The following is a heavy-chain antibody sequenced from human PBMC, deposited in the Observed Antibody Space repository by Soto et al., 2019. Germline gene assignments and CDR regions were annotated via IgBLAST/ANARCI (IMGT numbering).Heavy chain of an antibody. J-gene: IGHJ6*02. D-gene: IGHD6-6*01. V-gene: IGHV1-2*04. CDR2: INPNSGGT. CDR1: GYTFTGYY. CDR3: ARDKPLSAARSHYGMDV. Sequence: ASVNVSCKXSGYTFTGYYMHWVRQAPGQGLEWMGWINPNSGGTNYAQKFQGWVTMTRDTSISTAYMELSRLRSDDTAVYYCARDKPLSAARSHYGMDVWGQGTTVTVSS.